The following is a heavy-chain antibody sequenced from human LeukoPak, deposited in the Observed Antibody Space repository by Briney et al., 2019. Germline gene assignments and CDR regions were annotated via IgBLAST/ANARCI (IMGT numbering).Heavy chain of an antibody. CDR2: IYHSGST. D-gene: IGHD2-15*01. CDR1: GYSISSGYY. J-gene: IGHJ3*02. Sequence: SETLSLTCTVSGYSISSGYYWGWIRQPPGKGLEWIGSIYHSGSTYYNPSLKSRVTISVDTSKNQFSLKLSSVTAADTAVYYCARGPGYCSGGSCYDDAFDIWGQGTMVTVSS. CDR3: ARGPGYCSGGSCYDDAFDI. V-gene: IGHV4-38-2*02.